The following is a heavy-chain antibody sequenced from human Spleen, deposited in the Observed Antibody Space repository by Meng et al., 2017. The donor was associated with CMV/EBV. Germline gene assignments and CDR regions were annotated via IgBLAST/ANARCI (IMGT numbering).Heavy chain of an antibody. CDR3: ARDRPGYCSGGSCPGDYYYGMDV. CDR1: GGSISSSSYY. CDR2: IFHSGST. V-gene: IGHV4-39*07. D-gene: IGHD2-15*01. J-gene: IGHJ6*02. Sequence: SETLSLTCSVSGGSISSSSYYWGWIRQPPGKGLEWIGSIFHSGSTYYNPSLKSRVTISVDTSKNQFSLRLNSVTAADTAVYYCARDRPGYCSGGSCPGDYYYGMDVWGQGTTVTVSS.